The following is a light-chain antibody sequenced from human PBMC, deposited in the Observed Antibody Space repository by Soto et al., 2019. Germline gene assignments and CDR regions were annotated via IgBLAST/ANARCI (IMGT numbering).Light chain of an antibody. CDR3: SSYTRSSTRV. Sequence: QSVLTQPASVSASPGQSITISCTGTSSDVGGYNYVSWYQQHPGKAPKLMIHEVSNRPSGVSNRFSGSKSGNTASLTISGLQAEDEADYYCSSYTRSSTRVFGTGTKVTVL. J-gene: IGLJ1*01. CDR2: EVS. V-gene: IGLV2-14*01. CDR1: SSDVGGYNY.